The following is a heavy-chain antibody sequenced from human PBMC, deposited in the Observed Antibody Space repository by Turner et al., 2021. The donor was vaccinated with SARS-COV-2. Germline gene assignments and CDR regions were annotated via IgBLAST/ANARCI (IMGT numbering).Heavy chain of an antibody. CDR3: ATGVAVAGTPSDYYYYYGMDV. V-gene: IGHV1-24*01. CDR2: FDPEDGET. J-gene: IGHJ6*02. Sequence: QVQLLQSGAEVRKPGASVKVSCKVSGYTLTELSMHWVRQAPGKGLEWMGGFDPEDGETIYAQKFQGRVTMTEDTSTDTAYMELSSLRSEDTAVYYCATGVAVAGTPSDYYYYYGMDVWGQGTTVTVSS. CDR1: GYTLTELS. D-gene: IGHD6-19*01.